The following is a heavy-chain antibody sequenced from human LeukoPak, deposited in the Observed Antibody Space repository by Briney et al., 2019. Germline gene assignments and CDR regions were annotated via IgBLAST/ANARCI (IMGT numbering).Heavy chain of an antibody. CDR2: IMGSDESTNNADST. V-gene: IGHV3-23*01. D-gene: IGHD3-16*01. J-gene: IGHJ4*02. CDR3: VSEPGVSYVGGFDF. CDR1: GFKFSTYA. Sequence: GGSLRLSCTASGFKFSTYAMSWVRQTPGRGLEWVSTIMGSDESTNNADSTYYADSVKGRFTISRDDSKNTLYLEMKSLRAEDTAVYYCVSEPGVSYVGGFDFWGQGTLITVSS.